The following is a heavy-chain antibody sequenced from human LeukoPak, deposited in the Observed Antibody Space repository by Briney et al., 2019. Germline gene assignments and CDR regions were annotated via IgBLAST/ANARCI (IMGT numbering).Heavy chain of an antibody. D-gene: IGHD5-12*01. V-gene: IGHV1-2*02. J-gene: IGHJ5*02. CDR3: ARDPRGYSGYENWFDP. CDR1: GYTFTGYC. Sequence: ATVTVSCKASGYTFTGYCIYWVRQAPAQRLEWMGWINPNNGGTNYAQRYQDRVTMTRDTSISTAYMELSSLRSDDTAVYYCARDPRGYSGYENWFDPWGQGTLVTVSS. CDR2: INPNNGGT.